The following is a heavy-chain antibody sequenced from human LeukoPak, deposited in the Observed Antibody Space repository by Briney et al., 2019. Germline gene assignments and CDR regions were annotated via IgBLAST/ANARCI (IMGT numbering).Heavy chain of an antibody. V-gene: IGHV4-39*01. CDR1: DGSISSTSYY. CDR3: ARHSFYEDYDILTGFDY. Sequence: SETLSLTCTVSDGSISSTSYYWGWIRQPPGKGLEWIGSISYSGSTYYNPSLKSRVTISVDTSKNQFSLKLNSVTAADTAVYYCARHSFYEDYDILTGFDYWGQGTLVTVSS. CDR2: ISYSGST. D-gene: IGHD3-9*01. J-gene: IGHJ4*02.